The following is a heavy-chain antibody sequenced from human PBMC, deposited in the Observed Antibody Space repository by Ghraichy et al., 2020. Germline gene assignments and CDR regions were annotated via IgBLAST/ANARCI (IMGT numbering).Heavy chain of an antibody. CDR2: ISGSGGST. D-gene: IGHD3-22*01. J-gene: IGHJ4*02. CDR1: GFTFSSYA. CDR3: ASSLITMIVVVTSFDY. Sequence: RGSLRLSCAASGFTFSSYAMSWVRQAPGKGLEWVSAISGSGGSTYYADSVKGRFTISRDNSKNTLYLQMNSLRAEDTAVYYCASSLITMIVVVTSFDYWGQGTLVTVSS. V-gene: IGHV3-23*01.